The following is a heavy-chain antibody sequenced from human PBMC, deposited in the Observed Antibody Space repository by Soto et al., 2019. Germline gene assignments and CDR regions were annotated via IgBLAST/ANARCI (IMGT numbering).Heavy chain of an antibody. V-gene: IGHV3-11*01. D-gene: IGHD6-6*01. J-gene: IGHJ4*02. CDR2: ISSSGSTI. Sequence: QVQLVESGGGLVKPGGSLRLSCAASGFTFSDYYMSWIRQAPGKGLEWVSYISSSGSTIYYADSVKGRFTISRDNAKNSLYLQLNSLRAEDTAVYYCATTPHEQLVPPTFDYWGQGTLVTASS. CDR1: GFTFSDYY. CDR3: ATTPHEQLVPPTFDY.